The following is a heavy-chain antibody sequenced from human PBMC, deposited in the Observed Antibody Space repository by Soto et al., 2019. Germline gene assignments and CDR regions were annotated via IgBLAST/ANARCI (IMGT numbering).Heavy chain of an antibody. V-gene: IGHV1-46*01. D-gene: IGHD6-13*01. CDR1: GYTFTSYY. Sequence: ASVKVSCKASGYTFTSYYIDWVRQAPGQGLEWMGIINPRGGITTYAQKFQGRLTMTGDTSTSTVYMELSSLTSEDTAMYHCASSPAYGSSWYGIPPDLSHGMDVWGQGTTVTVSS. J-gene: IGHJ6*02. CDR2: INPRGGIT. CDR3: ASSPAYGSSWYGIPPDLSHGMDV.